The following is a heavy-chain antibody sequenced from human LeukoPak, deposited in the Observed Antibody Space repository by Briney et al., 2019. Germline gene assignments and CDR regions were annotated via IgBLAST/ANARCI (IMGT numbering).Heavy chain of an antibody. V-gene: IGHV4-38-2*01. J-gene: IGHJ5*02. Sequence: PSETLSLTCAVSGYSISSGYYWGWIRQPPGKGLAWIGSIYQSGSIHYNPALKRRLTISGDTSKNHFSLKLSSVTAADTAVYYCARHGPQVPAAITRFDPWGQGTLVTVSS. CDR2: IYQSGSI. CDR3: ARHGPQVPAAITRFDP. D-gene: IGHD2-2*02. CDR1: GYSISSGYY.